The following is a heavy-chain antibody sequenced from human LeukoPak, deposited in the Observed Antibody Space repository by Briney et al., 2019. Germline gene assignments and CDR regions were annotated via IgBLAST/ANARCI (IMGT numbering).Heavy chain of an antibody. J-gene: IGHJ4*02. D-gene: IGHD5-24*01. CDR2: INPNSGGT. V-gene: IGHV1-2*02. CDR3: ARASGYNYNFDY. CDR1: GYTFTSYD. Sequence: ASVKVSCKASGYTFTSYDINWVRQAPAQGLEWMGWINPNSGGTNYAQKFQGRVTMTRDTSISTAYMELSRLRSDDTAVYCCARASGYNYNFDYWGQGTLVTVSS.